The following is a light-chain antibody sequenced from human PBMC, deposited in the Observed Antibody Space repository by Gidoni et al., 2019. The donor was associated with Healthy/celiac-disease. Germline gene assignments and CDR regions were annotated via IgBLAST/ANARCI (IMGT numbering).Light chain of an antibody. Sequence: EIVLTQSPGALSVSPGERATLSCRASQSVSSSYLAWYQQKPGQAPRLLIYGASSRATGIPDRFSGSGSGTDFTLTISRLDPEDVAVYYCQQYGSSPLVAFGQGTKVEIK. CDR1: QSVSSSY. CDR3: QQYGSSPLVA. J-gene: IGKJ1*01. V-gene: IGKV3-20*01. CDR2: GAS.